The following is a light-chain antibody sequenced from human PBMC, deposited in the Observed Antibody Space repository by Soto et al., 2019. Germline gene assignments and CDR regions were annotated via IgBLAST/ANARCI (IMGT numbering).Light chain of an antibody. V-gene: IGKV3-20*01. Sequence: TVLTQSPGTVSLSPGERATLSCRTSQSVGDNFLAWYQQKPGQAPRLLIYAVFNRPTGIPARFSGSGSGTDFTLTISGLEPEDSAVYYCQHYDGSPRTFGQGTKVEIK. CDR1: QSVGDNF. CDR2: AVF. CDR3: QHYDGSPRT. J-gene: IGKJ2*01.